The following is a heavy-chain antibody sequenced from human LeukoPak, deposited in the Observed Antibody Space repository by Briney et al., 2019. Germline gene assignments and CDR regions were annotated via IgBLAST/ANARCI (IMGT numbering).Heavy chain of an antibody. V-gene: IGHV3-21*01. CDR2: ISSSSSYI. J-gene: IGHJ4*02. CDR3: ARDAYCGGDCQSFDY. D-gene: IGHD2-21*01. Sequence: GRSLRLSCAASGFTFSSYSMNWVRQAPGKGLEWVSSISSSSSYIYYADSVKGRFTISRDNAKNSLYLQMHSLRDDDTAVYYCARDAYCGGDCQSFDYWGQGTLVTVSS. CDR1: GFTFSSYS.